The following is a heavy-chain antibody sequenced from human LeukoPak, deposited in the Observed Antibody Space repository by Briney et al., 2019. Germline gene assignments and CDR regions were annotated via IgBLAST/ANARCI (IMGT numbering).Heavy chain of an antibody. CDR3: ARKGRGYSYGFDY. CDR2: ISSSSSYI. D-gene: IGHD5-18*01. Sequence: GGSLRLSCAASGFTFSSYSMNWVRQAPGKGLEWVSSISSSSSYIYYADSVRGRFTISRDNAKNSLYLQMNSLRAEDTAVYYCARKGRGYSYGFDYWGQGTLVTVSS. J-gene: IGHJ4*02. CDR1: GFTFSSYS. V-gene: IGHV3-21*01.